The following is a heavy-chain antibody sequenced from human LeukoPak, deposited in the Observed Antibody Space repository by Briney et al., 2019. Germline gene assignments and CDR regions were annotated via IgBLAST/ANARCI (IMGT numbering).Heavy chain of an antibody. Sequence: GGSLRLSCEASGLTFSNSWMHWVRQIPGKGLVWVSRMYGDMRDISYADSVKGRFTISRDNAKNTVYLQMDSLRGEDTAVYYCARDLGLRGSTWGQGTLVTVSS. J-gene: IGHJ5*02. CDR2: MYGDMRDI. CDR3: ARDLGLRGST. D-gene: IGHD5-12*01. V-gene: IGHV3-74*01. CDR1: GLTFSNSW.